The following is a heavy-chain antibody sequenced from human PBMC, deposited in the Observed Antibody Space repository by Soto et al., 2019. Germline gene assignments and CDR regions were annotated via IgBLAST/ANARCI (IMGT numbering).Heavy chain of an antibody. CDR3: ARVYDYVWGSYRYFDY. J-gene: IGHJ4*02. CDR1: GGTFSSYA. CDR2: IIPIFGTA. Sequence: ASVKVSCKASGGTFSSYAISWVRQAPGQGLEWMGGIIPIFGTANYAQKFQGRVTITADESMSTAYMELSSLRSEDTAVYYCARVYDYVWGSYRYFDYWGQGTLVTSPQ. D-gene: IGHD3-16*02. V-gene: IGHV1-69*13.